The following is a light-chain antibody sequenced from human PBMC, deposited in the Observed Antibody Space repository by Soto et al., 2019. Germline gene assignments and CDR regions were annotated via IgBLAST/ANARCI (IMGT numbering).Light chain of an antibody. CDR2: HAS. J-gene: IGKJ1*01. CDR1: QSISNW. Sequence: DIQMTQSPSTLPVSVGDRATITCRAGQSISNWLALYQQKPPTAPKLQVYHASTVESGGPRRCSCGGSGTQFTLSINSQQLDDYAWYHCHQYTTYSFGRGTKVDIK. V-gene: IGKV1-5*01. CDR3: HQYTTYS.